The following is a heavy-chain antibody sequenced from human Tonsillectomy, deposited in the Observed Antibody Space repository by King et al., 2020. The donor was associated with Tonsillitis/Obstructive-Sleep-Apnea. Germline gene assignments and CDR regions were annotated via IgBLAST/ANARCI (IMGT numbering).Heavy chain of an antibody. D-gene: IGHD6-13*01. CDR1: GFTFTSST. CDR3: ADDLGYSSSWYGVYYYYYGMDV. CDR2: IVVGSGNT. J-gene: IGHJ6*02. Sequence: QLVESGPEVKKPGTSVKVSCKASGFTFTSSTMQWVRQARGQRLEWIGWIVVGSGNTNYAQKFQERVTITRDMSTSTAYMELSSLRSEDTAVYYCADDLGYSSSWYGVYYYYYGMDVWGQGTTVTVSS. V-gene: IGHV1-58*02.